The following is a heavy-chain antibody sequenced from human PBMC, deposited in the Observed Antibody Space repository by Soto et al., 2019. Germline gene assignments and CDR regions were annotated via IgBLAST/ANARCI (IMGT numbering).Heavy chain of an antibody. D-gene: IGHD1-1*01. CDR1: GFTLTNYG. J-gene: IGHJ6*02. V-gene: IGHV3-23*01. CDR3: AKDGTTAGIHYFAMDV. CDR2: IGRGGDT. Sequence: PGGSLRLSCEVSGFTLTNYGMNWVRQAPDKGLEWVSTIGRGGDTYYADFVKGRFTISRDNSKNTLFLQMNSLRAEDTALYFCAKDGTTAGIHYFAMDVWGQGTTVTVSS.